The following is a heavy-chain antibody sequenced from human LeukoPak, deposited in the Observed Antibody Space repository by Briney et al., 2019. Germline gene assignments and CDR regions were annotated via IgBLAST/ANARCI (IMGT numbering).Heavy chain of an antibody. D-gene: IGHD2-2*02. CDR2: IYHSGST. V-gene: IGHV4-30-2*01. Sequence: SETLSLTCTVSGGSISSGGYYWSWIRQPPGKGPEWIGYIYHSGSTYYNPSLKSRVTISVDRSKNQFSLKLSSVTAADTAVYYCARGDIVVVPAAIRGNWFDPWGQGTLVTVSS. J-gene: IGHJ5*02. CDR3: ARGDIVVVPAAIRGNWFDP. CDR1: GGSISSGGYY.